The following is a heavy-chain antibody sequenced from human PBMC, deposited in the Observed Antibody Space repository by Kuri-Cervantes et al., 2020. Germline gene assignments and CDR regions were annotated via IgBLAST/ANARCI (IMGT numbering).Heavy chain of an antibody. CDR2: INHSGST. J-gene: IGHJ6*03. D-gene: IGHD3-3*02. Sequence: SETLSLTCAVYGGSFSGYYWSWIRQPPGKGLEWIGEINHSGSTCYNPSLKSRVTISVDTSKNQFSLKLSSVTAADTAVYYCARHFRDYYYMDVWGKGTTVTVSS. V-gene: IGHV4-34*01. CDR1: GGSFSGYY. CDR3: ARHFRDYYYMDV.